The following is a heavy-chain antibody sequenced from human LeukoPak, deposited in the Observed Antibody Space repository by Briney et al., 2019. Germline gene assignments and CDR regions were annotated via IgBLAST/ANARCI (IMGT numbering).Heavy chain of an antibody. CDR2: IYYSGST. J-gene: IGHJ4*02. Sequence: SETLSPTCTVSGGTVSSGSYYWSWIRQPPGKGLEWIGYIYYSGSTNYNPSLKSRVTISVDTSKNQLSLKLSSVTAADTAVYYCARVESSWYYFDYWGQGTLVTVSS. D-gene: IGHD6-13*01. CDR3: ARVESSWYYFDY. V-gene: IGHV4-61*01. CDR1: GGTVSSGSYY.